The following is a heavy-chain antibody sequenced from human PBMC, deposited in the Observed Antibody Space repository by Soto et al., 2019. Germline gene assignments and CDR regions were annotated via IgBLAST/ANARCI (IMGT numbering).Heavy chain of an antibody. Sequence: SETLSLTCPVSGGSISSYYWSWIRQPPGKGLEWIGYIYYSGSTNYNPSLKSRVTISVDTSKNQLSLKLSSVTAADTAVYYCARAEQWLVHRWFDPWGQGTLVT. CDR2: IYYSGST. D-gene: IGHD6-19*01. CDR1: GGSISSYY. V-gene: IGHV4-59*01. CDR3: ARAEQWLVHRWFDP. J-gene: IGHJ5*02.